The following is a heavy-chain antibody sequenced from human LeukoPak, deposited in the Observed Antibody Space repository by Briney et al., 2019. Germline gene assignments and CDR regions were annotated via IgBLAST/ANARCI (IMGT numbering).Heavy chain of an antibody. CDR1: GFTFSSYSMN. J-gene: IGHJ5*02. CDR2: IYYSGST. V-gene: IGHV4-39*01. CDR3: ASASLNYYGSGSYRHWFDP. D-gene: IGHD3-10*01. Sequence: GSLRLSCAASGFTFSSYSMNWVRHPPGKGLELIGSIYYSGSTYYNPSLKSRVTISVDTSKNQFSLKLSSVTAADTAVYYCASASLNYYGSGSYRHWFDPWGQGTLVTVSS.